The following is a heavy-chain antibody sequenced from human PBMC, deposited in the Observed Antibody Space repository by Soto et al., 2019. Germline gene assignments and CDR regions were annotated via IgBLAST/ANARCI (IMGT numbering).Heavy chain of an antibody. CDR3: ASSRDYYYGMDV. Sequence: PGGSLRLSCAASGFTVSSNYMSWVRQAPGKGLEWVSVIYSGGSTYYADSVEGRFTISRDNSKNTLYLQMNSLRAEDTAVYYCASSRDYYYGMDVWGQGTTVTVSS. J-gene: IGHJ6*02. V-gene: IGHV3-53*01. CDR2: IYSGGST. CDR1: GFTVSSNY. D-gene: IGHD6-13*01.